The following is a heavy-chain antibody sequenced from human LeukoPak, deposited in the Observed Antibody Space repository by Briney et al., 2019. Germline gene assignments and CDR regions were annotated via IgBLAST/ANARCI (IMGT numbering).Heavy chain of an antibody. CDR2: IKSDGSST. CDR1: GFTFSSYW. Sequence: PGGSLRLSCAASGFTFSSYWMHWVRQAPGKGLVWVSRIKSDGSSTSYVDSVKGRSTISRDNAKNSLYLQMNSLRAEDTAVYYCAREATVTPHDAFDIWGQGTMVTVSS. V-gene: IGHV3-74*01. J-gene: IGHJ3*02. D-gene: IGHD4-17*01. CDR3: AREATVTPHDAFDI.